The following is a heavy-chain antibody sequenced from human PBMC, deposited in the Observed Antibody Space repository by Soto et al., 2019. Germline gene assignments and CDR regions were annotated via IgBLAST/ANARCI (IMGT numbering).Heavy chain of an antibody. D-gene: IGHD2-15*01. V-gene: IGHV3-23*01. J-gene: IGHJ1*01. CDR3: AKEGGGYCSGGSCYAAEYFQH. Sequence: EVQLLESGGGLVQPGGSLRLSCAASGFTFSSYAMSWVRQAPGQGLEWVSAISGSGGSTYYADSVKGRFTISRDNSNNLLYLQMTSLRAENTAVYYCAKEGGGYCSGGSCYAAEYFQHWGQGTLVTVSS. CDR1: GFTFSSYA. CDR2: ISGSGGST.